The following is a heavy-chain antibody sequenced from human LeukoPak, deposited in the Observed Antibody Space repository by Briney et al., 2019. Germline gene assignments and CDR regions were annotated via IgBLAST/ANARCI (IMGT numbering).Heavy chain of an antibody. J-gene: IGHJ4*02. CDR2: IYYSGST. Sequence: PSETLSLTCTVSGGSISSYYWSWVRQSPGKGLEWIGYIYYSGSTNYNPSLKSRVTISVDTSKNQFSLKLSSVTAADTAVYYCARGWQWHHFDYWGQGTLVTVSS. CDR3: ARGWQWHHFDY. CDR1: GGSISSYY. D-gene: IGHD6-19*01. V-gene: IGHV4-59*01.